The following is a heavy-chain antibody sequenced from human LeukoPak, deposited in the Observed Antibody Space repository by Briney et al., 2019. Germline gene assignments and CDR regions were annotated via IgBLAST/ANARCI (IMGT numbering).Heavy chain of an antibody. V-gene: IGHV3-23*01. CDR3: AKYSVPAAEDYYYYMDV. CDR1: GFTFSSYA. D-gene: IGHD2-2*01. J-gene: IGHJ6*03. Sequence: GGSLRLSCAASGFTFSSYAMSWVRQAPGKGLEWVSAISGSGGSTYYAGSVKGRFTISRDNSKNTLYLQMNSLRADDTAVYYCAKYSVPAAEDYYYYMDVWGKGTTVTVSS. CDR2: ISGSGGST.